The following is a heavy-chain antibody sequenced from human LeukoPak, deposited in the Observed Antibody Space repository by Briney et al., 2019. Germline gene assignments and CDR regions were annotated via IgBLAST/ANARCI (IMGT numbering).Heavy chain of an antibody. J-gene: IGHJ5*02. CDR1: NGSISSDTYF. V-gene: IGHV4-4*02. CDR2: IYHSGST. CDR3: AREARYYDYVWGSYRYRNWFDP. D-gene: IGHD3-16*02. Sequence: SETLSLTCTVSNGSISSDTYFWSWVRQPPGKGLEWIGEIYHSGSTNYNPSLKSRVTISVDKSKNQFSLKLSSVTAADTAVYYCAREARYYDYVWGSYRYRNWFDPWGQGTLVTVSS.